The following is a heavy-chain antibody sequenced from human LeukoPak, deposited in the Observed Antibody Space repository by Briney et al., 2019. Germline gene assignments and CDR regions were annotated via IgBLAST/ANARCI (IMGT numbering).Heavy chain of an antibody. V-gene: IGHV3-53*01. CDR3: ARGTVTAPDY. CDR1: GFSVSNTY. J-gene: IGHJ4*02. D-gene: IGHD2-21*02. Sequence: PGGSLRLSCAASGFSVSNTYMSWVRQAPGKGLEWVSIIYSGGNTYYADSVKGRFTISRDNSKNTLYLQMNRLRPKDTAVYYCARGTVTAPDYWGQGTLVTVSS. CDR2: IYSGGNT.